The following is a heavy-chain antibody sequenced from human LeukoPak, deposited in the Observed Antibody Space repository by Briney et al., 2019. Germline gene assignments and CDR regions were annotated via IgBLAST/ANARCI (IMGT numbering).Heavy chain of an antibody. V-gene: IGHV4-34*01. Sequence: SETLSLTCAVYGGSLSGYYWSWIRQSPGKGLEWIGEINHSGSTNYNPSLKSRVTISVDTSKNQFSLKLNSVTAADTAVYYCARDLYFDYWGQGTLVTVSS. CDR2: INHSGST. J-gene: IGHJ4*02. CDR1: GGSLSGYY. CDR3: ARDLYFDY.